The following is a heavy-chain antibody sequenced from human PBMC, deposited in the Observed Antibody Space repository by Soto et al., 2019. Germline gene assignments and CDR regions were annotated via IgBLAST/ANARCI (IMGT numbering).Heavy chain of an antibody. J-gene: IGHJ6*02. V-gene: IGHV1-24*01. CDR3: AIVRSHCSSTSCSHYYYYGMDA. CDR1: GYTLTELS. Sequence: ASVKVSCKVSGYTLTELSMHWVRQAPGKGLEWMGGFDPGDGETIYAQKFQGRVTMTEDTSTDTAYMELSSLRSEDTAVYYCAIVRSHCSSTSCSHYYYYGMDAWGQGTTVTVSS. CDR2: FDPGDGET. D-gene: IGHD2-2*01.